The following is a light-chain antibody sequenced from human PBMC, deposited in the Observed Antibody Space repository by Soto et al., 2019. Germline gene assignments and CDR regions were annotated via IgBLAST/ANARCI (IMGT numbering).Light chain of an antibody. J-gene: IGKJ4*01. CDR3: QQVNAYPFT. CDR2: AAS. Sequence: DIQLTQSPSFLSASVGDTVTITCRASQAISTSLAWYQQKPGMAPKLLTYAASTLHSGVPSRFSGGGSGTEFTLTISGLQPEDFATYSCQQVNAYPFTFGGGTKVDIK. CDR1: QAISTS. V-gene: IGKV1-9*01.